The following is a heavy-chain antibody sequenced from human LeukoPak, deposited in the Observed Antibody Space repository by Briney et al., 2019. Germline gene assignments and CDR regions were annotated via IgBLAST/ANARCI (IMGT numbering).Heavy chain of an antibody. CDR2: ISGSGGST. CDR3: AKGGYCSSTSCYSYYYYYMDV. V-gene: IGHV3-23*01. J-gene: IGHJ6*03. CDR1: GFTFSSYA. Sequence: GGSLRLSCAASGFTFSSYAMSWVRQAPGKGLEWVSAISGSGGSTYYADSVKGRFTISRDNSKNTLYLQMNSLRAEDTAVYYCAKGGYCSSTSCYSYYYYYMDVWGKGTTVTVSS. D-gene: IGHD2-2*02.